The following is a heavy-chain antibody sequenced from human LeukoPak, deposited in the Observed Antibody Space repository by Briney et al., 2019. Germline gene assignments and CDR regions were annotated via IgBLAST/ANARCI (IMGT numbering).Heavy chain of an antibody. CDR3: ARTLAATGYYFDY. CDR1: GYTFTTDH. D-gene: IGHD6-13*01. J-gene: IGHJ4*02. V-gene: IGHV1-46*03. Sequence: ASVKVSCKASGYTFTTDHIHWVRQATGQGLEWMGVINPSGSSTSNVQKFQGRVTMTRDTSTSTVHMELSSLRSDDTAVYYCARTLAATGYYFDYWGQGSLITVSS. CDR2: INPSGSST.